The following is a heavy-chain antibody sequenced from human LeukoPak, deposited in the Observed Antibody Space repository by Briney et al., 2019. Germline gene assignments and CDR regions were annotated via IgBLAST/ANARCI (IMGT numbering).Heavy chain of an antibody. CDR1: GGSLSSYY. V-gene: IGHV4-4*07. D-gene: IGHD5-12*01. CDR2: FYSGGST. J-gene: IGHJ4*02. CDR3: ARVYSGYDLPGSLANYYFDY. Sequence: LETLSLTRTVSGGSLSSYYWSWIRQPAGKGREWSGRFYSGGSTDYNPSLKSRATTSVDTSKTQFSLKLSSVAAADTAVYYCARVYSGYDLPGSLANYYFDYWGQGTLVTVSS.